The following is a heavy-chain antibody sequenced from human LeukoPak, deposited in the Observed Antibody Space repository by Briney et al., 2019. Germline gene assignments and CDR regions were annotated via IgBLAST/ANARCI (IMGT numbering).Heavy chain of an antibody. CDR3: ARNPEMKYWFDP. J-gene: IGHJ5*02. Sequence: YPGGSLRLSCAASGFTFDDYAMHWVRQAPGKGLEWVSGISWNSGSIGYADSVKGRFTISRDNPKNTLYLHLDSLRAEDTAVYYCARNPEMKYWFDPWGQGSLVTVSS. V-gene: IGHV3-9*01. CDR2: ISWNSGSI. CDR1: GFTFDDYA.